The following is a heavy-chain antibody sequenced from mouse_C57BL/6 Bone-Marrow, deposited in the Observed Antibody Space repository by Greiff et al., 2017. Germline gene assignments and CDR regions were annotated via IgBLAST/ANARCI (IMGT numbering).Heavy chain of an antibody. V-gene: IGHV14-3*01. J-gene: IGHJ1*03. CDR3: ARGGYGSSYPHYWYFDV. CDR2: IDPANGNT. CDR1: GFNIKNTY. Sequence: VQLQQSVAELVRPGASVKLSCTASGFNIKNTYMHWVKQRPEQGLEWIGRIDPANGNTKYAPKFQGKATITADTSSNTAYLQLSSLTSEDTAVYYCARGGYGSSYPHYWYFDVWGTGTTVTVSS. D-gene: IGHD1-1*01.